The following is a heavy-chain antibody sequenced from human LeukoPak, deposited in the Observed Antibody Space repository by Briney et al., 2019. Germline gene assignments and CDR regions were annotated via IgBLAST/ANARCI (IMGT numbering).Heavy chain of an antibody. CDR2: ISSASGSI. CDR1: GYTFSSYS. Sequence: GGSLRLSCAASGYTFSSYSMNWVRQAPGKGLQWVSYISSASGSIYYADSVKGRFTISRDNAKNSLFLQMNSLRAEDTAVYYCARLPAYCSSTSCYYDYWGQGTLVTVSS. D-gene: IGHD2-2*01. J-gene: IGHJ4*02. V-gene: IGHV3-48*04. CDR3: ARLPAYCSSTSCYYDY.